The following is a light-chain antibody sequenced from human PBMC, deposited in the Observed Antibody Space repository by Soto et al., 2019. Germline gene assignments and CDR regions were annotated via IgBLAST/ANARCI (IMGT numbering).Light chain of an antibody. CDR1: TSDVGGHNF. CDR2: AVD. V-gene: IGLV2-14*01. J-gene: IGLJ3*02. Sequence: QSALTQPASVSGSPGESITISCSGTTSDVGGHNFVSWFQQHPGKAPKMMIYAVDQRPSGVSIRFSGSKSGNTASLTISELQTEDEADYYCSSYTRSSIWVFGGGTKLTVL. CDR3: SSYTRSSIWV.